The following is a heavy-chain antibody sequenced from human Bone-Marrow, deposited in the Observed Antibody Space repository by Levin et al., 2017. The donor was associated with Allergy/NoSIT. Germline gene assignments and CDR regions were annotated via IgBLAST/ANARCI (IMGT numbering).Heavy chain of an antibody. Sequence: ASVKVSCNPFGYTFTGHHLHWVRQAPGQGLEWMGCINPNGGGTKFAHNFQGRVVMSRDTYTKTAYLELRSLRFDDTAVYYCARDIAARPGFGLDVWGQGTTVAVSS. CDR1: GYTFTGHH. CDR2: INPNGGGT. D-gene: IGHD3-10*01. V-gene: IGHV1-2*02. J-gene: IGHJ6*02. CDR3: ARDIAARPGFGLDV.